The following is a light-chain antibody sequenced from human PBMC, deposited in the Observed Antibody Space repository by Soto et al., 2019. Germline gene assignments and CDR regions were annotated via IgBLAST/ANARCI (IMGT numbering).Light chain of an antibody. CDR2: DNN. Sequence: QSVLTQPPSVSAAPGQKVTISCSGSSSNNGNNYVSWYQQLPGAAPKLLIYDNNRRPLEIPDRFSASKSGTSATLGITGLQTGDEADYYCGTWDSSLSAVVFGGGTKLTVL. CDR3: GTWDSSLSAVV. J-gene: IGLJ2*01. V-gene: IGLV1-51*01. CDR1: SSNNGNNY.